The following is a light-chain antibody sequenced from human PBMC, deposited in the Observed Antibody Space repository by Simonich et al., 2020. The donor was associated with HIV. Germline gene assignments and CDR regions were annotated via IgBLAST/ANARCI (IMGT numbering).Light chain of an antibody. CDR2: WAS. CDR3: QQCYSHPHT. CDR1: QNILYSSNNRHY. J-gene: IGKJ2*01. Sequence: DIVMTQSPDSLAVSLGEWATINCKSSQNILYSSNNRHYLAWYQQKPGQPPKLLIHWASTRESGVPDRFSGSGSGTDFTLTISSLQAEDVAVYYCQQCYSHPHTFGQGTKLEIK. V-gene: IGKV4-1*01.